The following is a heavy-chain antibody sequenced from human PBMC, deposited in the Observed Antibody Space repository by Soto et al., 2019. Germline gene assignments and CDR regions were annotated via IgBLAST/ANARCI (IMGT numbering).Heavy chain of an antibody. CDR3: AKDRWSAADYMDV. D-gene: IGHD2-2*01. CDR2: ISWNSNSI. CDR1: GFIFDDYA. Sequence: PGGSLRLSCAASGFIFDDYAMHWVRQAPGKGLEWVSHISWNSNSIGYADSVKGRFTISRDNAKNSVYLQMNSLKIEDTALYYCAKDRWSAADYMDVWGKGTTVTSP. J-gene: IGHJ6*03. V-gene: IGHV3-9*01.